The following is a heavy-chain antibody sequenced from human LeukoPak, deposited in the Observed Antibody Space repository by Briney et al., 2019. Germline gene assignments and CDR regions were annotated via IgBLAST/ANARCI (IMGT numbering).Heavy chain of an antibody. CDR1: GFTFSSDW. D-gene: IGHD3-3*01. V-gene: IGHV3-23*01. Sequence: GGSLRLSCVASGFTFSSDWMSWVRQAPGKGLEWVSAISGSGTNTYYSGSVRGRFTISRDNSKKRLYLQMNSLRAEDTAVYYCGKGWSDFWSGVDHWGQETLVTVSS. CDR2: ISGSGTNT. J-gene: IGHJ4*02. CDR3: GKGWSDFWSGVDH.